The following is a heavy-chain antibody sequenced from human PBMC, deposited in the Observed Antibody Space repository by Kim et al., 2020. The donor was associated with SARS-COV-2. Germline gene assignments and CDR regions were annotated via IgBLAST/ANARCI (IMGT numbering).Heavy chain of an antibody. CDR3: ARVVSSSWYFDY. D-gene: IGHD6-13*01. Sequence: GGSLRLSCAASGFTFSSHWMSWVRQAPGKGLEWVANIKQDGSEKYYVDSVKGRFTISRDNAKNSLYLQMNSLRAEDTAVYYCARVVSSSWYFDYSGQGTL. CDR2: IKQDGSEK. CDR1: GFTFSSHW. V-gene: IGHV3-7*01. J-gene: IGHJ4*02.